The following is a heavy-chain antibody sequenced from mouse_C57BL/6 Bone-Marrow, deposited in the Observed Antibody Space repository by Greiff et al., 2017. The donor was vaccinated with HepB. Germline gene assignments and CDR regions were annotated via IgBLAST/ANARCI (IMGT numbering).Heavy chain of an antibody. J-gene: IGHJ2*01. CDR1: GSTFPSYW. CDR2: IDPSDSYP. V-gene: IGHV1-69*01. Sequence: QFRLQQPGAELVIPGASVKLSCKASGSTFPSYWMHWVKQRPGQGLEWIGEIDPSDSYPNYNQKFKGKSTLTVDKSSSTAYLQLSSLTSEDSAVSYCAREGITTVAYYFDYWGQGTTLTVSS. D-gene: IGHD1-1*01. CDR3: AREGITTVAYYFDY.